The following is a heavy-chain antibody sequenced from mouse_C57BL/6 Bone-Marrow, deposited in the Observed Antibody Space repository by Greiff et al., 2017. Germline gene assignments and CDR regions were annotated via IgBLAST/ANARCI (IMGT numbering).Heavy chain of an antibody. Sequence: VQGVESGPELVKPGASVKISCKASGYAFSSSWMNWVKQRPGKGLEWIGRIYPGDGDTNYNGKFKGKATLTADKSSSTAYMQLSSLTSEDSAVYFCARTVDYWGQGTTLTVSS. CDR2: IYPGDGDT. CDR3: ARTVDY. V-gene: IGHV1-82*01. J-gene: IGHJ2*01. CDR1: GYAFSSSW.